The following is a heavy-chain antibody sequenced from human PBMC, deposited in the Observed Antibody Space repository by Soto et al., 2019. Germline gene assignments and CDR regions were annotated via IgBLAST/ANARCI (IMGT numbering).Heavy chain of an antibody. Sequence: ASVKVSCKASGYTFTGDYMHWVRQAPGQGLEWMGWINPNSGGTNYAQKFQGRVTMTRDTSISTAYMALSRLRADDTAVYYCARPQYSKTTYGYYYSGMDVWGQGTTVTVSS. V-gene: IGHV1-2*02. CDR1: GYTFTGDY. D-gene: IGHD6-6*01. CDR2: INPNSGGT. J-gene: IGHJ6*02. CDR3: ARPQYSKTTYGYYYSGMDV.